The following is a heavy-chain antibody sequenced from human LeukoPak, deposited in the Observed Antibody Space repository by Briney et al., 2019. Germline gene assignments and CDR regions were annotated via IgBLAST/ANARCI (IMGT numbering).Heavy chain of an antibody. D-gene: IGHD1-26*01. V-gene: IGHV3-33*01. CDR3: ARDPHYDAFDI. J-gene: IGHJ3*02. Sequence: PGGSLRLSCAASGFTFSNYGMHWVRQAPGKGLEWVGVIWYDGTNKYYADSVKGRFIISRDNSKNTLYLQMNSLRAEDTAVYYCARDPHYDAFDIWGQGTMVTVSS. CDR2: IWYDGTNK. CDR1: GFTFSNYG.